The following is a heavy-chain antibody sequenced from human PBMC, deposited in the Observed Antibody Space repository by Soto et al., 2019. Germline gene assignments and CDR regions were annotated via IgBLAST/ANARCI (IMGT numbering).Heavy chain of an antibody. CDR1: GFTVSSNY. CDR2: IYSGGST. CDR3: AREGYCSGGSCSNAFDI. Sequence: EVQLVESGGGLVQPGGSLRLSCAASGFTVSSNYMSWVRQAPGKGLEWVSVIYSGGSTYYADSVKGRFTISRHNSKNTLYLQMNSLRAEDTAVYYCAREGYCSGGSCSNAFDIWGQGTMVTVSS. J-gene: IGHJ3*02. V-gene: IGHV3-53*04. D-gene: IGHD2-15*01.